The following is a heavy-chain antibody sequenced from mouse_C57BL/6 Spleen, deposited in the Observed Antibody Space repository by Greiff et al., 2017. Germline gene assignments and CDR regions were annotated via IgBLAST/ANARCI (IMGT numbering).Heavy chain of an antibody. J-gene: IGHJ1*03. Sequence: VQLKESGPELVKPGASVKISCKASGYSFTGYYMNWVKQSPEKSLEWIGEINPSTGGTTYNQKFKAKATLTGDKSSSTAYMQLKSLTSEDSAVYYCASPYDDYDEWYFDVWGTGTTVTVSS. V-gene: IGHV1-42*01. D-gene: IGHD2-4*01. CDR2: INPSTGGT. CDR1: GYSFTGYY. CDR3: ASPYDDYDEWYFDV.